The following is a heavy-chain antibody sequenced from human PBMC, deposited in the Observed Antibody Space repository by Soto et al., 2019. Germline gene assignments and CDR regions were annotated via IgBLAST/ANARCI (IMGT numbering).Heavy chain of an antibody. V-gene: IGHV3-73*01. CDR3: ARPWSSPSYEYNYFDN. Sequence: VGSLRLSCAASGFTFSGSAMHWVRQASGKGLEWVGRIRSKANSYATAYAASVKGRFTISRDDSKNTLYLQMNSLRAEDTAVYYCARPWSSPSYEYNYFDNWGRGTLVTVSS. J-gene: IGHJ4*02. CDR2: IRSKANSYAT. CDR1: GFTFSGSA. D-gene: IGHD2-2*01.